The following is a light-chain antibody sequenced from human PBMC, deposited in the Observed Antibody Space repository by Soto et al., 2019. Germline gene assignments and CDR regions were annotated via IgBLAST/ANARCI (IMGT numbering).Light chain of an antibody. J-gene: IGLJ3*02. CDR3: CSYAGTSGAHLV. V-gene: IGLV2-23*01. CDR1: NSEVGSYNL. Sequence: QSVLTQPASVSGSPGQSITISCTGTNSEVGSYNLVSWYQHHPGKAPKLMVYEGSRRPSGVSNRFSGSKSGNTASLTISGLQAEDEADYFCCSYAGTSGAHLVFGGGTKLTVL. CDR2: EGS.